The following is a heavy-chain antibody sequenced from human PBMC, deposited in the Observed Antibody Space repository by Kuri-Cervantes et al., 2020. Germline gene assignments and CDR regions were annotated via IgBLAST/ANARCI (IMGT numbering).Heavy chain of an antibody. J-gene: IGHJ6*02. CDR3: AKDQGQSRESGYYGMDV. V-gene: IGHV1-8*01. Sequence: ASVKVSCKASGYTFTSYDINWVRQATGQGLEWMGWMNPNSGNTGYAQKFQGRVTMTRNTSISTAYMELSSLRSEDTAVYYCAKDQGQSRESGYYGMDVWGQGTTVTVSS. CDR1: GYTFTSYD. CDR2: MNPNSGNT.